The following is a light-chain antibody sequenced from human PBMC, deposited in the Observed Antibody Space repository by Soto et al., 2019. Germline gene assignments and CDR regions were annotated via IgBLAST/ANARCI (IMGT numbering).Light chain of an antibody. Sequence: EIVLTQSPGTLSLSPGKRATLSCRASQSVSSSYLAWYQQKPGQAPRLLIYGASSRATGIPDRFSGSGSGTDFTLTISRLEPEDFAVYYCQQYGRSFGPGTKVDIK. J-gene: IGKJ3*01. CDR1: QSVSSSY. CDR2: GAS. CDR3: QQYGRS. V-gene: IGKV3-20*01.